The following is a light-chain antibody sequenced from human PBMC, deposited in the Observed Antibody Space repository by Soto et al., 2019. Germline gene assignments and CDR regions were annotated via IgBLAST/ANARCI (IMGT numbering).Light chain of an antibody. J-gene: IGKJ5*01. Sequence: ETVLTQSPGTLSLSPGERATLSCRASQSVSSSYLAWYQHKPGQAPRLLIYGASSRAAGIPDRFSGSESGTDFTLTISRLEPEDFAVYYCQQYGSSPPITFGQGTRLEIK. CDR1: QSVSSSY. V-gene: IGKV3-20*01. CDR2: GAS. CDR3: QQYGSSPPIT.